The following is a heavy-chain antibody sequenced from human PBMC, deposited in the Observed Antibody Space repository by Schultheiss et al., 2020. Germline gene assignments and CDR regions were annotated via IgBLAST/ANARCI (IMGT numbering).Heavy chain of an antibody. Sequence: WGSLRLSCAASGFTFSSYGMHWVRQAPGKGLEWVAVIWYDGSNKYYADSVKGRFTISRDNSKNTLYLQMNSLRAEDTAVYYCARGELMVYATGWFDPWGQGTLVTVPS. CDR3: ARGELMVYATGWFDP. J-gene: IGHJ5*02. D-gene: IGHD2-8*01. V-gene: IGHV3-33*01. CDR2: IWYDGSNK. CDR1: GFTFSSYG.